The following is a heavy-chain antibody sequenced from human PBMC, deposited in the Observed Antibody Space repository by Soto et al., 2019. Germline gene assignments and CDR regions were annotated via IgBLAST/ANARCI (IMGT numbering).Heavy chain of an antibody. J-gene: IGHJ4*02. CDR1: SGSISSDNW. CDR3: ARTYCSGGSCYSAFDY. CDR2: IYPSGNT. Sequence: QVQLQESGPGLVKPSGTLSLTCAVSSGSISSDNWWSWVRQPPGKGLEWIGEIYPSGNTNYNPSLRSRVTISVERSKNQFSLKLSSVTAADTAVYYCARTYCSGGSCYSAFDYWGQGTLVTVSS. D-gene: IGHD2-15*01. V-gene: IGHV4-4*02.